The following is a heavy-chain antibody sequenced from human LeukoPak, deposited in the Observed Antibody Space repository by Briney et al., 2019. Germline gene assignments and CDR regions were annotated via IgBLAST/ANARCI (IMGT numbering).Heavy chain of an antibody. CDR1: GFTFSSYA. Sequence: GGSLRLSCAASGFTFSSYAMSWVREAPGKGLEWVSVISGSGVGTYYADSVKGRFTISRDNSKNTLYLQMNSLRAEDTAVYYCAKEIYGDSTGGRFQHWGQGTLVTVSS. CDR3: AKEIYGDSTGGRFQH. J-gene: IGHJ1*01. CDR2: ISGSGVGT. V-gene: IGHV3-23*01. D-gene: IGHD4-17*01.